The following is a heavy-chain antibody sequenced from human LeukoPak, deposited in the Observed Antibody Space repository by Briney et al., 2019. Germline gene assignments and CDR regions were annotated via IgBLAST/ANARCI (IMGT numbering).Heavy chain of an antibody. CDR2: MNPNSGNT. V-gene: IGHV1-8*01. CDR3: ARVLRGIAAAGRWFDP. CDR1: GYTFTSYD. D-gene: IGHD6-13*01. J-gene: IGHJ5*02. Sequence: ASVKVSCKASGYTFTSYDINWVRQATGQGLEWMGWMNPNSGNTGYAQKFQGRVTMTRNTSISTAYMELSSLRSEDTAVYYCARVLRGIAAAGRWFDPWGQGTLVTVSS.